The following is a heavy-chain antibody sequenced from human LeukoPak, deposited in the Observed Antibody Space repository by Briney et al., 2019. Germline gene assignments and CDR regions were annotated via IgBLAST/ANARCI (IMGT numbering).Heavy chain of an antibody. V-gene: IGHV4-38-2*02. Sequence: SETLSLTCTVSGYSISSGYYWGWIRQPPGKGLEWIGTIRHSGTTYYNPSLKSRVTISVDTSKNQFSLKLSSVTAADTAVYYCARGRDYYDSSGKGYWGQGTLVTVSS. CDR1: GYSISSGYY. CDR3: ARGRDYYDSSGKGY. CDR2: IRHSGTT. D-gene: IGHD3-22*01. J-gene: IGHJ4*02.